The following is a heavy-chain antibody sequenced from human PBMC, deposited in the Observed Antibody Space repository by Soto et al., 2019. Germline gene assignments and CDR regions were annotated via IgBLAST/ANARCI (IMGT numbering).Heavy chain of an antibody. CDR3: SRLVVVAPVANA. CDR2: IFYTGTT. D-gene: IGHD2-2*01. Sequence: SETLSLTCSVSGGSISDNSYYWGWIRQPTGKGLEWVGGIFYTGTTYYSPSLKDRVTISVDTSKNSFSLNLTSVTAADTPVYFCSRLVVVAPVANAWGQGTLVTVSS. CDR1: GGSISDNSYY. J-gene: IGHJ5*02. V-gene: IGHV4-39*02.